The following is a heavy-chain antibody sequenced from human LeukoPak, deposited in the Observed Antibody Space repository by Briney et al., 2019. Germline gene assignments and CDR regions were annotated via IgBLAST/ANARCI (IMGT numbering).Heavy chain of an antibody. CDR1: GFTFSSFA. V-gene: IGHV3-23*01. Sequence: GGSLRLSCTATGFTFSSFAMNWVRQAPGKGLEWVSVIIGNGGDIDYADSVKGRFTISRDNSKNTLYLQMNSLRAEDTAVYYCVNDEVPDCRYSVDQWGQGTRVTVSS. CDR3: VNDEVPDCRYSVDQ. D-gene: IGHD3-16*02. J-gene: IGHJ4*02. CDR2: IIGNGGDI.